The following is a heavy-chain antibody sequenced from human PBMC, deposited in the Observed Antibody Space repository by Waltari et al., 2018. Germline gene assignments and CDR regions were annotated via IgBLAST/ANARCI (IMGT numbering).Heavy chain of an antibody. D-gene: IGHD3-22*01. CDR3: ARGPVSMPYYYDSSGYNY. CDR2: IKHSGST. V-gene: IGHV4-34*01. Sequence: QVQLQQWGAGLLKPSETLSLTCSVYGGSFSGYYWSWIRQPPGTGLEWFGEIKHSGSTNYNPSLKSRVTISVDTSKNQFSLKLSSVTAADTAVYYCARGPVSMPYYYDSSGYNYWGQGTLVTVSS. CDR1: GGSFSGYY. J-gene: IGHJ4*02.